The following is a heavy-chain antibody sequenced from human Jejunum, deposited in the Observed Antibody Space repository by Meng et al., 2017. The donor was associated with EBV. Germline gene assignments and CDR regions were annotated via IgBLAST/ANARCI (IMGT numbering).Heavy chain of an antibody. CDR2: IYNSGST. CDR3: ARVYYYDFSGFKTKDFFEY. D-gene: IGHD3-22*01. J-gene: IGHJ4*02. Sequence: QVQLQESGPGLVKPSXXLSLTCSVSDDSISSGGYYWSWIRQPPGKGLEWIGYIYNSGSTYYNPSLKSRLTISVDKSKNQFSLKLSSVTAADTAVYYCARVYYYDFSGFKTKDFFEYGSQGTLVTVSS. V-gene: IGHV4-30-4*01. CDR1: DDSISSGGYY.